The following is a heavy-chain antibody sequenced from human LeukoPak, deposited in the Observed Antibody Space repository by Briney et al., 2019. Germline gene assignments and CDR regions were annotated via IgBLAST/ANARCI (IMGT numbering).Heavy chain of an antibody. Sequence: AGGSLRLSCAASGFTFSRYGMHWVRQAPGKGLEWVAFIRSDGSNEYYVDSLKGRFTISRDNSKNTLYLQMNSLRAEDTAVYYCAELGITMIGGVWGKGTTVTISS. D-gene: IGHD3-10*02. CDR3: AELGITMIGGV. CDR2: IRSDGSNE. V-gene: IGHV3-30*02. J-gene: IGHJ6*04. CDR1: GFTFSRYG.